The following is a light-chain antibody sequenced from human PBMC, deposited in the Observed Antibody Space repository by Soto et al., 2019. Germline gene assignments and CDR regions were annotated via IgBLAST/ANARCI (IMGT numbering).Light chain of an antibody. CDR1: SSDVGDYNY. CDR3: SSYTATSTLVV. J-gene: IGLJ3*02. CDR2: DVR. Sequence: QSALTQPASVSGSPGQSITISCTGTSSDVGDYNYVSWYQHHPGKAPKLMIYDVRDRPSGVSIRFSGSKSGNTASLTISGLQPEDEAVYYCSSYTATSTLVVFGGGTKLTVL. V-gene: IGLV2-14*03.